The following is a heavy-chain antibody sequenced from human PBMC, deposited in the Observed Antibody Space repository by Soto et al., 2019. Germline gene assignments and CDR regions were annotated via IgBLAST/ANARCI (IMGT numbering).Heavy chain of an antibody. V-gene: IGHV1-2*04. J-gene: IGHJ5*02. CDR2: INPNSGGT. CDR3: ARDSEGPYYYGSGENNXFDP. D-gene: IGHD3-10*01. Sequence: ASVKVSFKASGYTFTGYYMHWVRQAPGQGLEWMGWINPNSGGTNYAQKFQGWVTMTRDTSISTAYMELSRLRSDDTAVYYCARDSEGPYYYGSGENNXFDPWGQGTLVTVSS. CDR1: GYTFTGYY.